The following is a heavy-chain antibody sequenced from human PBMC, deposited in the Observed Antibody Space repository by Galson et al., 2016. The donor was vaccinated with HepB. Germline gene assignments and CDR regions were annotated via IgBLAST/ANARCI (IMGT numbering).Heavy chain of an antibody. J-gene: IGHJ4*02. CDR3: ARAEGGSYLFDY. CDR2: ISGNSGLI. V-gene: IGHV3-9*01. D-gene: IGHD1-26*01. Sequence: SLRLSCAASGFTFDGYAMHWVRQAPGKGLEWVSDISGNSGLIGYADSVRGRFTISRDNAKNSLYLQMTSLRAEDTALYYCARAEGGSYLFDYWGQGTLVTVSS. CDR1: GFTFDGYA.